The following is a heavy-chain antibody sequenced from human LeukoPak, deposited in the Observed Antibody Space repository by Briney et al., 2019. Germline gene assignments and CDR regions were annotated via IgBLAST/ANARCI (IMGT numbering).Heavy chain of an antibody. CDR1: GGSVSSGFYY. V-gene: IGHV4-61*01. J-gene: IGHJ4*02. CDR3: ARTDALYCSSTSCYDY. CDR2: SYYSGST. Sequence: SETLSLTCTVSGGSVSSGFYYWSWIRQPPGKGLEWIGYSYYSGSTNYNPSLKSRVTISVDTSKNQFSLKLRSVTAADTAVYYCARTDALYCSSTSCYDYWGQGTLVTVSS. D-gene: IGHD2-2*01.